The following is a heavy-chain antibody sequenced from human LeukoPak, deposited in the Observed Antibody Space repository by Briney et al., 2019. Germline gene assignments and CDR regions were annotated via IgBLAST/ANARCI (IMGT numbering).Heavy chain of an antibody. Sequence: SETLSLTCTVSGNSISSGDYYWSWIRQPAGKGLEWIGRIYTSGSTTYNPSLKSRVTISVDTSKSQFSLKVNSVTAADTAVYYCANLVITFGGKLSDYWGQGTLVTVSS. CDR1: GNSISSGDYY. V-gene: IGHV4-61*02. J-gene: IGHJ4*02. D-gene: IGHD3-16*01. CDR3: ANLVITFGGKLSDY. CDR2: IYTSGST.